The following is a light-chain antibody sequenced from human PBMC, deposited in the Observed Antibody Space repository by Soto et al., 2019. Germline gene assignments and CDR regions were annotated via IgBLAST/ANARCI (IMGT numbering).Light chain of an antibody. CDR3: QQYAGSPPRT. V-gene: IGKV3-20*01. Sequence: EIVLTQSPGTLSLSPGERATLSCRASQSVSSSQLAWYQQKPGQAPRLLIFGASSRAAGIPDRFSGSGSGTDFTLTISRQEHEDFAVHYCQQYAGSPPRTFGQGTKVEIK. CDR1: QSVSSSQ. J-gene: IGKJ1*01. CDR2: GAS.